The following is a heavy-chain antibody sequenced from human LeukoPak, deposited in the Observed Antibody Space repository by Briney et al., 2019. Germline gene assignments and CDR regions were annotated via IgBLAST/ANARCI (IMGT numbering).Heavy chain of an antibody. Sequence: PSETLSLTCTVSGGSISSYYWSWIRRPPGKGLEWIGYIYYSGSTNYNPSLKSRVTISVDTSKNQFSLKLSSVTAADTAVYYCATRDFSSSWPYDYWGQGTLVTVSS. CDR1: GGSISSYY. V-gene: IGHV4-59*01. CDR3: ATRDFSSSWPYDY. J-gene: IGHJ4*02. CDR2: IYYSGST. D-gene: IGHD6-13*01.